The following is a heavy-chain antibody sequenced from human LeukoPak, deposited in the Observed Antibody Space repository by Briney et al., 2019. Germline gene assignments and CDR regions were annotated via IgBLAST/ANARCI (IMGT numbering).Heavy chain of an antibody. D-gene: IGHD2-15*01. Sequence: SETLSLTCTVSGGSISSYYWSWIRQPPGKGLEWIGYIYYSGSTNYNPSLKSRVTISVDTSKNQFSLKLRSVTAADTAVYYCARATEGYCRGRSCYSYYYYMDVWGKGTTVTVSS. CDR2: IYYSGST. CDR3: ARATEGYCRGRSCYSYYYYMDV. CDR1: GGSISSYY. J-gene: IGHJ6*03. V-gene: IGHV4-59*01.